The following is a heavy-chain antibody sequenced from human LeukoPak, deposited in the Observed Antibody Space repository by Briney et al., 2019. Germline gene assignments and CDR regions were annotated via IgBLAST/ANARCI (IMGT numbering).Heavy chain of an antibody. J-gene: IGHJ5*01. D-gene: IGHD2-21*01. CDR1: GFTFSSYI. Sequence: GGSLRLSCAASGFTFSSYIMNWVRQAPGKGLKWVSSISTSSNYIYYADSVRGRFTISRDNAKSSLHLQMNSLRAEDMAVYYCARDVIGSGWFDYWGQGTLVTVSS. V-gene: IGHV3-21*01. CDR3: ARDVIGSGWFDY. CDR2: ISTSSNYI.